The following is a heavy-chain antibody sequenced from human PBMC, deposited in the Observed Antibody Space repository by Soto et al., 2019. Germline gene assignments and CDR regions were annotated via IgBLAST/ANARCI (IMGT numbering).Heavy chain of an antibody. CDR1: GGTFSSYA. J-gene: IGHJ4*02. CDR2: IIPIFGTA. CDR3: ARGSVAMVTIPFDY. Sequence: VASVKVSCKASGGTFSSYAISWVRQAPGQGLEWMGGIIPIFGTANYAQKFQGRVTITADESTSTAYMELSSLRSEDTAVYYCARGSVAMVTIPFDYWGQGTLVTVSS. D-gene: IGHD5-18*01. V-gene: IGHV1-69*13.